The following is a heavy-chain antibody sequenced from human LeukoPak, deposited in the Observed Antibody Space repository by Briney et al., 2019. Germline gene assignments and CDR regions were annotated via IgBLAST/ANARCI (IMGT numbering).Heavy chain of an antibody. CDR1: GFTFNNYG. J-gene: IGHJ4*02. V-gene: IGHV3-30*18. D-gene: IGHD3-16*02. Sequence: PGGPLRLSCAASGFTFNNYGFHWVRQTPGKGLEWVAVISYDGSDKYYADSVKGRFTISRDNSKNTLYLQMNSLRVEDTAVYYCAKGYTDFDYWGQGTLVTVSS. CDR3: AKGYTDFDY. CDR2: ISYDGSDK.